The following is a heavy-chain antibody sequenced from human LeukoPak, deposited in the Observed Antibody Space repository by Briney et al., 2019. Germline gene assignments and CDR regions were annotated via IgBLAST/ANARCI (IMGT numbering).Heavy chain of an antibody. CDR2: IQYDGGKK. V-gene: IGHV3-30*02. D-gene: IGHD1-26*01. CDR3: AKDLSGSYSVLGY. CDR1: GFTFSSYG. J-gene: IGHJ4*02. Sequence: PGGSLRLSCAASGFTFSSYGMHWVRQAPGKGLEWLAFIQYDGGKKYYANSVRGRFTISRDNAKNSLYLQMNSLRAEDTALYYCAKDLSGSYSVLGYWGQGTLVTVSS.